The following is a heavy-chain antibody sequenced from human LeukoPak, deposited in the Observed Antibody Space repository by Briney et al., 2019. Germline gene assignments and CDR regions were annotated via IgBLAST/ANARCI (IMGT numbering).Heavy chain of an antibody. Sequence: PGGSLRLSCAASGFTFSSYAMQWVRQAPGKGLEWVAFILYGGSNKYYADSVKGRFTISRDNSKNTLYLQMNSLTAEDTAMYYCAKGRDTYQYGMDVWGQGTTVTVSS. V-gene: IGHV3-30*02. CDR3: AKGRDTYQYGMDV. CDR2: ILYGGSNK. J-gene: IGHJ6*02. CDR1: GFTFSSYA.